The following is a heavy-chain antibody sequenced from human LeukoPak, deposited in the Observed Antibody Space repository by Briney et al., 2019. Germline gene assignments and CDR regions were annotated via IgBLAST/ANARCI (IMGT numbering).Heavy chain of an antibody. Sequence: PSQTLSFTCTVSGGSISSGDYYWSWIRQPPGKGLEWIGYIYYSGSTYYNPSLKSRVTISVDTSKNQFSLKLSSVTAADTAVYYCARLTTIFEGWFDPWGQGTLVTVSS. CDR3: ARLTTIFEGWFDP. CDR1: GGSISSGDYY. J-gene: IGHJ5*02. CDR2: IYYSGST. V-gene: IGHV4-30-4*01. D-gene: IGHD3-3*01.